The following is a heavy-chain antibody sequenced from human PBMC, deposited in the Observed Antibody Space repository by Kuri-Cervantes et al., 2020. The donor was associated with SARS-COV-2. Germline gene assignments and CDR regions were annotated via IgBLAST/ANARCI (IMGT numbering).Heavy chain of an antibody. J-gene: IGHJ4*02. Sequence: SVKVSCKASGGTFSSYAISWVRQAPGQGLEWMGRIIPIFGTANYAQKFQGRVTITADESTSTAYMELSSLRSEDTAVYYCASLGDAGDLSPPFDYWGQGTLVTVSS. V-gene: IGHV1-69*13. CDR1: GGTFSSYA. D-gene: IGHD3-16*01. CDR2: IIPIFGTA. CDR3: ASLGDAGDLSPPFDY.